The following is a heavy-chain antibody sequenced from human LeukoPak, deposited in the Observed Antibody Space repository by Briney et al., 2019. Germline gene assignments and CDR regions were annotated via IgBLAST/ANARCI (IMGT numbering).Heavy chain of an antibody. D-gene: IGHD1-26*01. Sequence: ASVKVSCKASGYSFTGYYMHWVRQAPGQGLEWMGCINPNSGGTDYAQKFQGRVTMTRDTSISTAYMELSRLTSDDTAVFYCARSGSHYFYHYGLDVWGQGTTVIVSS. CDR2: INPNSGGT. CDR3: ARSGSHYFYHYGLDV. J-gene: IGHJ6*02. CDR1: GYSFTGYY. V-gene: IGHV1-2*02.